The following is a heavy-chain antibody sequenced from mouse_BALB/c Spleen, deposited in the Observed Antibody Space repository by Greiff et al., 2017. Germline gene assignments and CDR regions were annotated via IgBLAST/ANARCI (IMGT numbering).Heavy chain of an antibody. D-gene: IGHD1-1*01. V-gene: IGHV8-11*01. CDR3: ARIRDYGSYWYFDV. CDR1: GFSLSTYGIG. J-gene: IGHJ1*01. CDR2: IWWNDNK. Sequence: QVTLKESGPGILQPSQTLSLTCSFSGFSLSTYGIGVGWIRQPSGKGLEWLAHIWWNDNKYYNTALKSRLTISKDTSNNQVFLKIASVDTADTATYYCARIRDYGSYWYFDVWGAGTTVTVSS.